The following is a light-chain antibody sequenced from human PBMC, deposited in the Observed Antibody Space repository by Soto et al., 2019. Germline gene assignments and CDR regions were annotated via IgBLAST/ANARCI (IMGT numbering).Light chain of an antibody. Sequence: DVQLTQSPSTLSASVGDRVAITCQASQNIADYLNWFQRRPGKAPQLLISDASHLEPGVPSRFSGQRSGTDFTLIINSLQPEDFATYYCQQYEELPLTFGGGTKVDI. CDR3: QQYEELPLT. CDR2: DAS. CDR1: QNIADY. J-gene: IGKJ4*01. V-gene: IGKV1-33*01.